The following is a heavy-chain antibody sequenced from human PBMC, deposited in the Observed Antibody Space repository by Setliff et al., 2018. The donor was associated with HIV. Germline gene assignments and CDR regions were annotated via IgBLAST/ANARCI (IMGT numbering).Heavy chain of an antibody. CDR2: INHSGST. CDR3: ARRSPGGGYYMDV. J-gene: IGHJ6*03. D-gene: IGHD3-16*01. Sequence: SETLSLTCTVSGGSISNYYWSWIRQPPGKGLEWIGEINHSGSTNYNPYLKSRVTISLDTYKNQFSLNLSSVTAADTAVYYCARRSPGGGYYMDVWGKGTTVTVSS. CDR1: GGSISNYY. V-gene: IGHV4-34*01.